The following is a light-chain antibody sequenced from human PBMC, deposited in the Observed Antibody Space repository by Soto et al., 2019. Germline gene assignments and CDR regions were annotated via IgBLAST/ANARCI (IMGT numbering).Light chain of an antibody. V-gene: IGKV1-12*01. CDR3: QQYDSSLWT. CDR1: QAISNL. Sequence: DIQMTQSPSSVSASVGDRVTITCRASQAISNLLAWYQQKPGRAPTLLIYAASSLQRGVPSRFSGSGSGTDFTLTISSPQPEDFAVYYCQQYDSSLWTFGQGTKVEIK. J-gene: IGKJ1*01. CDR2: AAS.